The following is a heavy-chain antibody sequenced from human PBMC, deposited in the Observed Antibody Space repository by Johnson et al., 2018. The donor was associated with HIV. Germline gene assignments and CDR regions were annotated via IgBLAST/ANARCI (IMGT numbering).Heavy chain of an antibody. V-gene: IGHV3-30*18. CDR2: ISYDGNNK. Sequence: QVQLVESGGGVVQPGRSLRLSCAASGFTFSSYGMLWVRQAPGKGLEWVAVISYDGNNKYYADSVKGRFTISRDNSKNTLYLQMNSLRVEDTAVYYCAKGCRWLLERTYAFDIWGQGTMVTVSS. D-gene: IGHD3-22*01. CDR1: GFTFSSYG. J-gene: IGHJ3*02. CDR3: AKGCRWLLERTYAFDI.